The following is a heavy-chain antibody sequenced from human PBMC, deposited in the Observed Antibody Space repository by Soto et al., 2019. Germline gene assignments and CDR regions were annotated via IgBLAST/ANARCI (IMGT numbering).Heavy chain of an antibody. V-gene: IGHV4-4*02. J-gene: IGHJ4*02. CDR2: IYHSGST. D-gene: IGHD6-19*01. CDR1: GGSISSSNG. CDR3: AVVSSGRILDY. Sequence: SETLCLSCAVSGGSISSSNGWSWVRQPPGKGLEWIGEIYHSGSTNYNPSLKSRVTISVDKSKNQFSLKLSSVTAADTAVYYCAVVSSGRILDYWGQGTLVTAPQ.